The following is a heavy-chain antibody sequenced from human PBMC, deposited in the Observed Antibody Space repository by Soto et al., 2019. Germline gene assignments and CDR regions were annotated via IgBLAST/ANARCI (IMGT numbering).Heavy chain of an antibody. D-gene: IGHD3-22*01. V-gene: IGHV3-48*02. CDR2: ISSGSSTI. CDR1: GFTFSTYS. J-gene: IGHJ6*02. Sequence: PGGSLRLSCAASGFTFSTYSMNWVRQAPGKGLEWVSYISSGSSTIYYADSVKGRFTISRDNAKNSLFLQMNSLRDEDTAVYYCARIQLYYFDSSGNGHYCGMDVWGQGTTVTVSS. CDR3: ARIQLYYFDSSGNGHYCGMDV.